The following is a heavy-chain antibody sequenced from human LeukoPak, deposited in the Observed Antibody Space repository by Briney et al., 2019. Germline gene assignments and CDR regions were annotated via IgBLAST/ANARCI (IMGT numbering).Heavy chain of an antibody. CDR3: ARALSWGGGMDV. Sequence: GASVKVSCTASGGTFSSYAISWVRQAPGQGLEWMGGIIPIFGTANYAQKFQGRVTITADESTSTAYMELSSLRSEDTAVYYCARALSWGGGMDVWGQGTTVTVSS. J-gene: IGHJ6*02. CDR2: IIPIFGTA. V-gene: IGHV1-69*13. CDR1: GGTFSSYA. D-gene: IGHD1-26*01.